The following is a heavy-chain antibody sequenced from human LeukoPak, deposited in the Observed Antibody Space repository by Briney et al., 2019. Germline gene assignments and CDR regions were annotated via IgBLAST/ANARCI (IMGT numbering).Heavy chain of an antibody. Sequence: ASVKVSCKASGYTFTSYDINWVRQATGQGLEWMGRMNPNSDNTVYAQKFQGRVTMTRDTSISTAYMELSSLIFEDTAVYYCASLPVAYYYDSSGRWDDAFDIWGQETMVTVSS. CDR1: GYTFTSYD. V-gene: IGHV1-8*01. D-gene: IGHD3-22*01. CDR2: MNPNSDNT. CDR3: ASLPVAYYYDSSGRWDDAFDI. J-gene: IGHJ3*02.